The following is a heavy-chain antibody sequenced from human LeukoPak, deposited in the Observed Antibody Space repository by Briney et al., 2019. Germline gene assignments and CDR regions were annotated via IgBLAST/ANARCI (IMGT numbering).Heavy chain of an antibody. CDR3: AKGSSPSRPYYFDY. V-gene: IGHV3-23*01. D-gene: IGHD1-26*01. J-gene: IGHJ4*02. Sequence: PGGSLRLSCAASGFTFSSYAMSWFRQAPGKGLEWVSAITDNGGSTYYADSVKGRFTISRDNSKNTLYLQMNSLRAEDTAVYYCAKGSSPSRPYYFDYWGQGTLVTVSS. CDR2: ITDNGGST. CDR1: GFTFSSYA.